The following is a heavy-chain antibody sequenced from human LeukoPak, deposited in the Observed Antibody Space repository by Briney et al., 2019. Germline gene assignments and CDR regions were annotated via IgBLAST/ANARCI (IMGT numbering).Heavy chain of an antibody. CDR3: ARGGNVDDYGDQRPYDWFDP. Sequence: ASVKVSRNASAYTFTSYDINWVRQATGQGLEWMGWMNPNSGNTGYAQKFQGRGTITRNTSISTAYMELSSLRSENTAVYYCARGGNVDDYGDQRPYDWFDPWGQGTLVTVSS. D-gene: IGHD4-17*01. V-gene: IGHV1-8*03. J-gene: IGHJ5*02. CDR1: AYTFTSYD. CDR2: MNPNSGNT.